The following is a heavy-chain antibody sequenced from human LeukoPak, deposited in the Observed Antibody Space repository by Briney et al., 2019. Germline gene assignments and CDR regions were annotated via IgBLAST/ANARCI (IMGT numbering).Heavy chain of an antibody. CDR2: IKDDGSVK. CDR1: GLTFSNFW. V-gene: IGHV3-7*01. Sequence: GGSLRLSCVVSGLTFSNFWMSWVRQAPGKGLERVANIKDDGSVKYYLDSVKGRFTISRDNSKNTLYLQMNSLRAEDTAVYYCARVAEYYFDYWGQGTLVTVSS. CDR3: ARVAEYYFDY. J-gene: IGHJ4*02.